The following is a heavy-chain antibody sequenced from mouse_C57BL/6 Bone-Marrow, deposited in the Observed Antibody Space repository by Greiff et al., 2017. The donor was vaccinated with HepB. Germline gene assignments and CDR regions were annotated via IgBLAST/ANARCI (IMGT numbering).Heavy chain of an antibody. D-gene: IGHD1-1*01. Sequence: QVQLKESGAELARPGASVKLSCKASGYTFTSYGISWVKQRTGQGLEWIGEIYPRSGNTYYNEKFKGKATLTADKSSSTAYMELRSLTSEDSAVYFCARAYYGSSYVYFDYWGQGTTLTVSS. CDR2: IYPRSGNT. V-gene: IGHV1-81*01. CDR3: ARAYYGSSYVYFDY. J-gene: IGHJ2*01. CDR1: GYTFTSYG.